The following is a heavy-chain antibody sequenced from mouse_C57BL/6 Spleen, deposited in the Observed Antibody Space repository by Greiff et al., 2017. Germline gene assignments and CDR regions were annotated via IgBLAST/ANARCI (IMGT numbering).Heavy chain of an antibody. CDR3: AYDYDKEAAMDH. CDR1: GFSLTSYG. Sequence: VKLKESGPGLVQPSQSLSITCTVSGFSLTSYGVHWVRQSPGKGLEWLGVIWSGGSTDYNAAFISRLSISKDNSKSQVFFKMNSLQADDTAIYYCAYDYDKEAAMDHWGQGTSVTVSS. CDR2: IWSGGST. V-gene: IGHV2-2*01. D-gene: IGHD2-4*01. J-gene: IGHJ4*01.